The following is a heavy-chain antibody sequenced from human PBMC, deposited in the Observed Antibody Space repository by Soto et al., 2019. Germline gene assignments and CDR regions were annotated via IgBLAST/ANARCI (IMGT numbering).Heavy chain of an antibody. D-gene: IGHD3-22*01. CDR2: ISYDGSNK. V-gene: IGHV3-30-3*01. J-gene: IGHJ3*02. CDR1: GFTFSSYA. CDR3: ARDSMIDAFDI. Sequence: QVQLVESGGGVVQPGRSLRLSCVASGFTFSSYAMHWVRQAPGKGLEWVAVISYDGSNKYYADSVKGRFTISRDNSKNTLYLQMNSLRAEDTAVYYCARDSMIDAFDIWGQGTMVTVSS.